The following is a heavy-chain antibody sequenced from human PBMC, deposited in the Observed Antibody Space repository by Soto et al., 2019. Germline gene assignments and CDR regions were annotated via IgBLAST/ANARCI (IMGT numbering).Heavy chain of an antibody. CDR1: GFRFEDYG. D-gene: IGHD3-10*01. J-gene: IGHJ6*02. V-gene: IGHV3-9*01. Sequence: PGGSLRLSCAASGFRFEDYGMHWVRQAPGKGLEWVSSISWNSRNIAYADSVKGRLTVSRDNAKNSLYLHMNSLRPEDTALYYCAKDISRYQLVLITEGMDVWGQGTTVTVSS. CDR3: AKDISRYQLVLITEGMDV. CDR2: ISWNSRNI.